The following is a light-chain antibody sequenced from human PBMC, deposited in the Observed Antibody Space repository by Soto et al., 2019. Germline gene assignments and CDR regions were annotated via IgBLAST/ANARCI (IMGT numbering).Light chain of an antibody. CDR2: DAS. J-gene: IGKJ1*01. V-gene: IGKV1-5*01. Sequence: DIHLTQSPSTLSASVGDRCTFTCPASQSISSWLAWYQQKPGKAPKLLLYDASTLQSGVPSRFSGSGSGTDFTLTISRLHPDDFATYYCQKYNTYPWTFGQGTKVDI. CDR3: QKYNTYPWT. CDR1: QSISSW.